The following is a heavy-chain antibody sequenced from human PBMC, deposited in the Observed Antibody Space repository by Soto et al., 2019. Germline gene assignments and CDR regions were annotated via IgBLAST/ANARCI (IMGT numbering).Heavy chain of an antibody. CDR1: GCSVSSGSYY. V-gene: IGHV4-61*01. CDR2: IYYSGST. D-gene: IGHD2-8*01. CDR3: AREEVLMVYAKDYYYYDMDV. J-gene: IGHJ6*02. Sequence: LSLTCTVSGCSVSSGSYYWSWIRQPPGKGLEWIGYIYYSGSTNYNPSLKSRVTISVDTSKNQFSLKLSSVTAADTAVYYCAREEVLMVYAKDYYYYDMDVWGQGTTVTVSS.